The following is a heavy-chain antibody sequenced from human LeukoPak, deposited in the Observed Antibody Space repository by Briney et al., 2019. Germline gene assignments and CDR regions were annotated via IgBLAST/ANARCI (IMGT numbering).Heavy chain of an antibody. V-gene: IGHV3-53*01. CDR1: GFTVSSNY. CDR2: IYSGGST. Sequence: GGSLRLSCAASGFTVSSNYMCWVRQAPGKGLEWVSVIYSGGSTYYADSVKGRFTISRDNSKNTLYLQMNSLRAEDTAVYYCAREDYGGYPDYWGQGTLVTVSS. CDR3: AREDYGGYPDY. J-gene: IGHJ4*02. D-gene: IGHD4-23*01.